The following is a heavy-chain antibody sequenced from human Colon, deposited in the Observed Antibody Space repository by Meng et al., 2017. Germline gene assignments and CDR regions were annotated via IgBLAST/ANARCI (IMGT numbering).Heavy chain of an antibody. V-gene: IGHV1-8*01. CDR1: GYAFPSYE. CDR2: MNPHSDNT. CDR3: AKDRIGGFDL. D-gene: IGHD2-15*01. J-gene: IGHJ4*02. Sequence: AQRVQSGAEGKKPGASSKVACKASGYAFPSYETNSVRQAPGQGLECMGWMNPHSDNTASAQHFLGRVTMTMDSSINTAYMELTSRRFDHTAVYYCAKDRIGGFDLWGQGTLVTVSS.